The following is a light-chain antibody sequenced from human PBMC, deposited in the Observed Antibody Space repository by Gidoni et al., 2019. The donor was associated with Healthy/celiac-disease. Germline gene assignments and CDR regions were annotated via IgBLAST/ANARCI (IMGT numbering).Light chain of an antibody. Sequence: SSELTQDPAVSVALGQTVRITCQGDSLRSSYASWYQQKPGQAPVLVIYGKNNRPSGIPDRFSGSSSGNTASLTITWAQAEDEADYYCNSRDSSGNHVVFGGGTKLTVL. J-gene: IGLJ2*01. CDR3: NSRDSSGNHVV. CDR2: GKN. CDR1: SLRSSY. V-gene: IGLV3-19*01.